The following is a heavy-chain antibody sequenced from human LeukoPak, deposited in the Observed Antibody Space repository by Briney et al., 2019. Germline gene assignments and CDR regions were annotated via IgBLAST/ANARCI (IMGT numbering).Heavy chain of an antibody. D-gene: IGHD1-26*01. V-gene: IGHV5-51*01. J-gene: IGHJ4*02. Sequence: GESLKISCKGSGYSFTSYWIGWVRQMPGKGLEWMGIIYPGDSGTRYSPSFQGQVTISADKSISTAYLQWSNLKASDTAMYYCARRTQMGATSPGFDYWGQGTLVTVSS. CDR1: GYSFTSYW. CDR3: ARRTQMGATSPGFDY. CDR2: IYPGDSGT.